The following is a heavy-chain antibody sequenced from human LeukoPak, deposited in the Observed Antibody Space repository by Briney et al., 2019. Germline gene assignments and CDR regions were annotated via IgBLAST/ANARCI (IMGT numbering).Heavy chain of an antibody. CDR1: GFTFSTCA. D-gene: IGHD6-19*01. CDR3: AKDAAVAGMFRAFDY. Sequence: PGGSLRLSCAASGFTFSTCAMTWVRQAPGKGLEWVSAITDSGGSKFYADSVKGRFTISRDNSKNTLYLQMNSLRAEDTAVYYCAKDAAVAGMFRAFDYWGQGTLVTVSS. V-gene: IGHV3-23*01. CDR2: ITDSGGSK. J-gene: IGHJ4*02.